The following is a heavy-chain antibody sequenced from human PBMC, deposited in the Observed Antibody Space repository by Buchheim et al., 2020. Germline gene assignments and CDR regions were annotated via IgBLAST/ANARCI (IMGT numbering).Heavy chain of an antibody. CDR1: GFTFSSYA. CDR2: ISYDGSNK. V-gene: IGHV3-30*04. J-gene: IGHJ4*02. CDR3: AKGSRYNWNYALDY. D-gene: IGHD1-7*01. Sequence: QVQLVESGGGVVQPGRSLRLSCAASGFTFSSYAMHWVRQAPGKGLEWVAVISYDGSNKYYADSVKGRFTISRDNSKNTLYLQMNSLRAEDTAVYYCAKGSRYNWNYALDYWGQGTL.